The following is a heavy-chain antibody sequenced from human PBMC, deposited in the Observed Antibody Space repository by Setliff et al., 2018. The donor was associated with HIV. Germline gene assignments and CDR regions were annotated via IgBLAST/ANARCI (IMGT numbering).Heavy chain of an antibody. J-gene: IGHJ4*02. V-gene: IGHV4-39*01. CDR2: IYYSGST. D-gene: IGHD2-15*01. CDR3: ARHIVVVVAATRFDY. Sequence: SETLSLTCTVSGGSISSYYWGWIRQPPGKGLEWIGSIYYSGSTYYNPSLKSRVTISVDTSKNQFSLKLSSVTAADTAVYYCARHIVVVVAATRFDYWGQGTLVTVSS. CDR1: GGSISSYY.